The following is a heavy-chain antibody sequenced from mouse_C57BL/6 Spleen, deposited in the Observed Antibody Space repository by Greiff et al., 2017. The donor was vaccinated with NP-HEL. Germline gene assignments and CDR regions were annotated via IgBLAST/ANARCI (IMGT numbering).Heavy chain of an antibody. CDR2: ISDGGSYT. CDR1: GFTFSSYA. D-gene: IGHD1-1*01. Sequence: DVHLVESGGGLVKPGGSLKLSCAASGFTFSSYALSWVRQTPEKRLEWVATISDGGSYTYYPDNVKGRFTISRDNAKNNLYLQMSHLKSEDTAMYYCAREKVAHYFDYWGQGTTLTVSS. CDR3: AREKVAHYFDY. V-gene: IGHV5-4*01. J-gene: IGHJ2*01.